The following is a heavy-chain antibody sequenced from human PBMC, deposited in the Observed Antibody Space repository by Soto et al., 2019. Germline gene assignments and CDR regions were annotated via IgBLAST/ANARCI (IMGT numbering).Heavy chain of an antibody. CDR2: IYWNDDK. CDR3: AHRPPSGRDY. CDR1: GFSLSTSGLG. Sequence: QITLKESGPTLVKPTQHLTLTCTFSGFSLSTSGLGVAWIRQPPGQALEWLALIYWNDDKRYSPSLKSRLTITKDTPKNQVVPTMTTMDPRDTATYCCAHRPPSGRDYWGQGTLVTVSS. V-gene: IGHV2-5*01. J-gene: IGHJ4*02.